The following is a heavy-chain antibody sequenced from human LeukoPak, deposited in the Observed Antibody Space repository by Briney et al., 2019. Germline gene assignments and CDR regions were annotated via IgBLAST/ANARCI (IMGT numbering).Heavy chain of an antibody. CDR3: ASLGATGYYYYYYYMDV. J-gene: IGHJ6*03. CDR1: GGTFSSYA. Sequence: SVKLSCKAYGGTFSSYAISWVRQAPGQGLEWMGGIIPIFGTANYAQKFQGRVTITADESTSTAYMELSSMRSEDTAVYYCASLGATGYYYYYYYMDVWGKGTTVTVSS. CDR2: IIPIFGTA. V-gene: IGHV1-69*13. D-gene: IGHD1-26*01.